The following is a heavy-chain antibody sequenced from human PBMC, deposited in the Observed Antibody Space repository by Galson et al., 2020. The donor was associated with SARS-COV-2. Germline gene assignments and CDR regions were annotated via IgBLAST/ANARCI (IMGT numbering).Heavy chain of an antibody. V-gene: IGHV4-34*01. CDR3: ARGSRRVWAYCGGDCYPLDY. Sequence: SETLSLTCAVYGGSFSGYYWSWIRQPPGKGLQWIGEINHSGSTNYNPSLKSRVTISVDTSKNQFSLKLSSVTAADTAVYYCARGSRRVWAYCGGDCYPLDYWGQGTLVTVSS. CDR1: GGSFSGYY. J-gene: IGHJ4*02. CDR2: INHSGST. D-gene: IGHD2-21*01.